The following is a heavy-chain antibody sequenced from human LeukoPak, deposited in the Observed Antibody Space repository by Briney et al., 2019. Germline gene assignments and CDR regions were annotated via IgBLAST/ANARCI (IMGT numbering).Heavy chain of an antibody. Sequence: ASVKVSCKASGYTFTSYGITWVRQAPGQGLEWMGWISAYNGNTNYAQKLQGRVTMTTDTSTSTAYMELRSLRSEDTAVYYCARGGRGITFGGVIVMPYYYYYMDVWGKGTTVTVSS. CDR1: GYTFTSYG. CDR2: ISAYNGNT. CDR3: ARGGRGITFGGVIVMPYYYYYMDV. V-gene: IGHV1-18*01. J-gene: IGHJ6*03. D-gene: IGHD3-16*02.